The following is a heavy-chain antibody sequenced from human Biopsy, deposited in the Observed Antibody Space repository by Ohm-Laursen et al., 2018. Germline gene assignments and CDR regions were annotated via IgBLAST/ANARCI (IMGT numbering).Heavy chain of an antibody. CDR3: ARERGGYKRTDY. CDR2: INTYNANT. J-gene: IGHJ4*02. Sequence: ASVKVSCKASGYTFTSYGISWVRQAPGQGLEWMGWINTYNANTDYAQKVQGRVTTTTDTSTSTAYMELRSLRSDDTAVYYCARERGGYKRTDYWGQGTLVTVSS. D-gene: IGHD5-24*01. V-gene: IGHV1-18*01. CDR1: GYTFTSYG.